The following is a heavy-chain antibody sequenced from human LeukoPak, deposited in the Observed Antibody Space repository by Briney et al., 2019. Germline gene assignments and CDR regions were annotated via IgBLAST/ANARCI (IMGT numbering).Heavy chain of an antibody. D-gene: IGHD3-22*01. V-gene: IGHV3-20*04. CDR2: INWNGGST. CDR1: GFTFSSYS. Sequence: GGSLRLSCAASGFTFSSYSINWVRQAPGKGLEWVSGINWNGGSTGYADSVKGRFTISRDNAKNSLYLQMNSLRAEDTALYYCARAKYYYDSSGYCDWGQGTLVTVSS. CDR3: ARAKYYYDSSGYCD. J-gene: IGHJ4*02.